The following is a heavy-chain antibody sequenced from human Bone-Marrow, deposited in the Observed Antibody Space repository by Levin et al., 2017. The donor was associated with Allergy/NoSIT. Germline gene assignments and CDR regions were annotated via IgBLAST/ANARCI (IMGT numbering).Heavy chain of an antibody. J-gene: IGHJ4*01. CDR2: ITGSAAST. D-gene: IGHD4-17*01. CDR1: GFTFTSYA. CDR3: AKDRRFTVTADFDN. Sequence: GGSLRLSCAASGFTFTSYAMAWVRQAPGKGLEWVASITGSAASTYYADSVKGRFTISKDNPKNALVLQMNSLRPEDTADYYCAKDRRFTVTADFDNWGHGTRVTVSS. V-gene: IGHV3-23*01.